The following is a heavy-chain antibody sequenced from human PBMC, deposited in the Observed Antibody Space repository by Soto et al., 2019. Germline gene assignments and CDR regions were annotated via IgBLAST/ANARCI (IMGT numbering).Heavy chain of an antibody. CDR3: ARDGATLMWRPWFFDL. CDR2: VAYDGNKQ. CDR1: GFSFSNYA. Sequence: QVQLVESGGGVVQPGRSLRLSCAASGFSFSNYAMHWVRQAPGRGLEWVAIVAYDGNKQYYADSVKGRFTISRDNSDNTLYLQMNSLRGEDTAVYYCARDGATLMWRPWFFDLWGRGTLVTVSS. V-gene: IGHV3-30-3*01. J-gene: IGHJ2*01. D-gene: IGHD2-21*01.